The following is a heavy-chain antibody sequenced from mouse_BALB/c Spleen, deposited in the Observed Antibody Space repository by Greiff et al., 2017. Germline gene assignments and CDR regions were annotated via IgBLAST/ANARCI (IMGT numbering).Heavy chain of an antibody. CDR2: IWAGGST. V-gene: IGHV2-9*02. J-gene: IGHJ4*01. CDR1: GFSLTSYG. CDR3: AREGYRYDEGGAMDY. Sequence: QVQLQQSGPGLVAPSQSLSITCTVSGFSLTSYGVHWVRQPPGKGLEWLGVIWAGGSTNYNSALMSRLSISKDNSKSQVFLKMNSLQTDDTAMYYCAREGYRYDEGGAMDYWGQGTSVTVSS. D-gene: IGHD2-14*01.